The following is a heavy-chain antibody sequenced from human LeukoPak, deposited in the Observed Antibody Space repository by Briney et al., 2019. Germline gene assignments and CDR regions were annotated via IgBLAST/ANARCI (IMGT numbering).Heavy chain of an antibody. V-gene: IGHV3-33*01. J-gene: IGHJ3*01. Sequence: QPGRSLRLSCAASGFTFSSYGMHWVRQAPGKGLEWVAVIWYDGSNKYYADSVKGRFTISRGNSKNTLYLQMNSLRAEDTAVYYCARDPGEGSGSYYPDWGQGTMVTVSS. CDR2: IWYDGSNK. CDR3: ARDPGEGSGSYYPD. CDR1: GFTFSSYG. D-gene: IGHD3-10*01.